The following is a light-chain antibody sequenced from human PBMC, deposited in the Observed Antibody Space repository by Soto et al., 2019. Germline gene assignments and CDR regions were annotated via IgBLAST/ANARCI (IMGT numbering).Light chain of an antibody. V-gene: IGLV2-14*03. J-gene: IGLJ2*01. CDR2: DVT. CDR1: RRDVGGYNY. CDR3: NSYTSRSTQV. Sequence: QSALTQPASVSGSPGQSITISCTGTRRDVGGYNYVSWYQQHPGKAPKLMIYDVTNRPSGVSDRFSGSKSGNTASLTISGLQDEDEADYYCNSYTSRSTQVFGGGTKLTVL.